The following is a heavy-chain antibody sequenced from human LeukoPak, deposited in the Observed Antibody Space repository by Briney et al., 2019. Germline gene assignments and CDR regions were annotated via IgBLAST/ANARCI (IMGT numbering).Heavy chain of an antibody. J-gene: IGHJ4*02. CDR3: ARRDYSWPFDY. V-gene: IGHV5-51*01. D-gene: IGHD2-15*01. CDR1: GYRFTSYW. CDR2: IYPGDSDT. Sequence: GASLQISFKGSGYRFTSYWIGWVRQLPGKGLEWMGIIYPGDSDTRYSPSFQGQVTISADKSISTAYLQWSSLKASDTAVYYCARRDYSWPFDYWGQGTLVTVSS.